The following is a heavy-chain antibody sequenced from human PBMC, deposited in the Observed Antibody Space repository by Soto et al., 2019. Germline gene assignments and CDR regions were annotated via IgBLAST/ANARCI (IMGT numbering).Heavy chain of an antibody. D-gene: IGHD2-15*01. J-gene: IGHJ4*02. Sequence: EVQLVESGGGLVQPGGSLRLSCAASGFTFSNYWMHWVRQLPGEGPVWVSRIVNDGSSTTYADSVKGRFTISRDNAKNTLYLQMNSLRVEDTAVYHCVREGSWNFDSWGQGTLVTVSS. CDR3: VREGSWNFDS. V-gene: IGHV3-74*03. CDR2: IVNDGSST. CDR1: GFTFSNYW.